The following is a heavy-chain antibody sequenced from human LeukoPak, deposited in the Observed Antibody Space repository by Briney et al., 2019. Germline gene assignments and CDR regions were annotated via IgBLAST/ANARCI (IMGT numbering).Heavy chain of an antibody. CDR2: IHYSGST. D-gene: IGHD3-3*01. CDR3: ARGGYVLRFLEWLLFSDQ. Sequence: SETLSLTCTVSGASISSGSYSWGWIRQPPGKGLEWIGSIHYSGSTYYNPSLKSRVTISVDTSKNQFSLKLSSVTAADTAVYYCARGGYVLRFLEWLLFSDQWGQGTLVTVSS. J-gene: IGHJ4*02. V-gene: IGHV4-39*01. CDR1: GASISSGSYS.